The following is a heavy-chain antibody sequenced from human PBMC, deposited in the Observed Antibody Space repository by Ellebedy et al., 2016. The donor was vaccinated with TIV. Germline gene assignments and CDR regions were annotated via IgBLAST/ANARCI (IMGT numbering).Heavy chain of an antibody. J-gene: IGHJ1*01. D-gene: IGHD3-10*01. CDR3: ARDLSPTGLRGYFHY. V-gene: IGHV3-30*03. Sequence: GESLKISCAASGFTFGNAWMTWVRQAPGKGLEWVALISNDVRNKYYVDSVKGRFTISRDNFQNTLYLQMDSLRAEDTAVYYCARDLSPTGLRGYFHYWGQGTLVTVSS. CDR1: GFTFGNAW. CDR2: ISNDVRNK.